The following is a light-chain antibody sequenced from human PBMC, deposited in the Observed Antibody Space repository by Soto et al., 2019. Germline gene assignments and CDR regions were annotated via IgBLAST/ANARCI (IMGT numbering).Light chain of an antibody. V-gene: IGLV2-23*02. J-gene: IGLJ2*01. CDR3: SAYAGVATSGAI. Sequence: QSALTQPASVSGSPGQSITISCTGSSSDIGTYNLVSWYQQHPGKAPKLMIYEVTKRSSGVSHRFSGSKSGNTASLTISGLQAEDEADYYCSAYAGVATSGAIFGGGTKVTVL. CDR2: EVT. CDR1: SSDIGTYNL.